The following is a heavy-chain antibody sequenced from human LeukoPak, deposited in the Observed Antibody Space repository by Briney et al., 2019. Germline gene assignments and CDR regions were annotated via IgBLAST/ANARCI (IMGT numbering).Heavy chain of an antibody. Sequence: ASVKVSCTAAGYTFTSYYMHWVRQAPGQGLEWMGIINPSDGSTTYAQKFQGRVTMTRAMSTSTVYMDLISLKSDDTAVYYCARAHLSGYFDYWGQGTLVTVSS. V-gene: IGHV1-46*01. D-gene: IGHD3-10*01. CDR3: ARAHLSGYFDY. CDR2: INPSDGST. CDR1: GYTFTSYY. J-gene: IGHJ4*02.